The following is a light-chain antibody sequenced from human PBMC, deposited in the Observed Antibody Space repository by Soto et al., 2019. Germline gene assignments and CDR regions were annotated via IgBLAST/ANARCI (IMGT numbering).Light chain of an antibody. CDR1: SSNIGAGYD. CDR3: QSYDNSLSGHV. Sequence: QAVVTQPPSVSGAPGQRVTISCTGSSSNIGAGYDVHWYQQLPGTAPKVLIYGNTNRPSGVPDRFSGSKSGTSASLAITGLQAEDEADYYCQSYDNSLSGHVFGTGTKVTVL. CDR2: GNT. J-gene: IGLJ1*01. V-gene: IGLV1-40*01.